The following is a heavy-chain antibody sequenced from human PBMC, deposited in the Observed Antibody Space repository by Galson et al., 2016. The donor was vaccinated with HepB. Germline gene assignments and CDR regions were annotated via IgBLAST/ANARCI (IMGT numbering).Heavy chain of an antibody. CDR1: GGSISSSTYY. V-gene: IGHV4-39*07. CDR2: IYYSGRT. Sequence: ETLSLTCTVSGGSISSSTYYWGWIRQPPGKGLEWIGSIYYSGRTYYNPSLKSRVTISVDTSKNQFSLRLSSVTAADTAVYYCTRNGFYCLDYWGQGTLVTVST. D-gene: IGHD3-22*01. J-gene: IGHJ4*02. CDR3: TRNGFYCLDY.